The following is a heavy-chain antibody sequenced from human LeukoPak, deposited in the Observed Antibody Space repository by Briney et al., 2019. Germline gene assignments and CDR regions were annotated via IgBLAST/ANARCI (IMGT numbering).Heavy chain of an antibody. V-gene: IGHV1-2*02. Sequence: GASVTVSCKASGYTFTDYYLHWVRQAPGQGLEWMGWINPNSGDTIYAQEFQGTVTMTRDTSISTVYMELSRLRSDDTAVYYCARDVIYWGQGTLVTVSS. CDR3: ARDVIY. CDR1: GYTFTDYY. D-gene: IGHD2/OR15-2a*01. J-gene: IGHJ4*02. CDR2: INPNSGDT.